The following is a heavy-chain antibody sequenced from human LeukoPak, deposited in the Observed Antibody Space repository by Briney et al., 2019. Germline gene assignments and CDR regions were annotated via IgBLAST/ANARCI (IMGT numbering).Heavy chain of an antibody. CDR1: GFSLSTSGMC. CDR2: IDWDDDK. D-gene: IGHD3-16*01. Sequence: SGPALVKPTQTLTLTCTFSGFSLSTSGMCLSWIRQPPGKALEWLARIDWDDDKYYSTSLKTRLTISKDTSKNQVVLTMTNMDPVDTATYYCARNLGGAGGISDAFDIWGQGTMVTVSS. J-gene: IGHJ3*02. CDR3: ARNLGGAGGISDAFDI. V-gene: IGHV2-70*11.